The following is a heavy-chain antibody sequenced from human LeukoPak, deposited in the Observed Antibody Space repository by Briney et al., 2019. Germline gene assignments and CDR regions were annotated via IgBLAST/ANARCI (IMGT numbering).Heavy chain of an antibody. CDR1: GYSFTRNW. D-gene: IGHD5-24*01. CDR3: ARQDGYKSGFDY. J-gene: IGHJ4*02. Sequence: GESLKISCKGSGYSFTRNWIGWVRQMPGKGLEWMGIVYPGDSDVRYTPSFEGQVTISADKSISTAYLQWSSLKASDTAMYYCARQDGYKSGFDYWGQGTLVTASS. V-gene: IGHV5-51*01. CDR2: VYPGDSDV.